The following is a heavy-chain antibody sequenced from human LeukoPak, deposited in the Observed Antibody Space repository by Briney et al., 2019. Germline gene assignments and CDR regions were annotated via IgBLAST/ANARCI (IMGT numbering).Heavy chain of an antibody. Sequence: ASVKVSCKASGYTFTSYDINWVRQATGQGLEWMGWMSAYNGNTNYAQKLQGRVTMTTDTSTSTAYMELRSLRSDDTAVYYCARDQALDSSGYYGESDYWGQGTLVTVSS. D-gene: IGHD3-22*01. CDR3: ARDQALDSSGYYGESDY. CDR1: GYTFTSYD. V-gene: IGHV1-18*01. CDR2: MSAYNGNT. J-gene: IGHJ4*02.